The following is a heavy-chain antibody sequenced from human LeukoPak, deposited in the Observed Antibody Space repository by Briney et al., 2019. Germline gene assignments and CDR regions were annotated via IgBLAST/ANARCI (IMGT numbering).Heavy chain of an antibody. Sequence: GGSLRLSCAASGFTFSSYAMHWVRQAPGKGLEWVAVISYDGSNKYYADSVKGRFTISRDNSKNTLYLQMNSLRAEDTAVYYCARDRGYDILTGQAGMDVWGQGTTVTVSS. J-gene: IGHJ6*02. CDR2: ISYDGSNK. D-gene: IGHD3-9*01. CDR3: ARDRGYDILTGQAGMDV. CDR1: GFTFSSYA. V-gene: IGHV3-30-3*01.